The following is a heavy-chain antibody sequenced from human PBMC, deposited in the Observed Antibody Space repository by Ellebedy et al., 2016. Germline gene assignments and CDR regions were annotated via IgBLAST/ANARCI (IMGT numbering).Heavy chain of an antibody. J-gene: IGHJ6*02. D-gene: IGHD3-10*01. CDR3: ARGAYYYGSGIYYGMDV. CDR1: GYTFTTYY. Sequence: ASVKVSCXASGYTFTTYYIQWVRQAPGQGLEWMGMINPRGGTTSYAQKLQGRVTMTRDTSTSTVYMELYSLRSEDTAVYYCARGAYYYGSGIYYGMDVWGQGTTVTVSS. CDR2: INPRGGTT. V-gene: IGHV1-46*04.